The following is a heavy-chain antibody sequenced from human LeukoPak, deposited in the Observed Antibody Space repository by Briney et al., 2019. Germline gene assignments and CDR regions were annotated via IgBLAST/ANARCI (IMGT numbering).Heavy chain of an antibody. Sequence: SETLSLTCTVSGGSISSSSYYWGWIRQPPGKGLEWIGSIYYSGSTYYNPSLKSRVTISVDTSKNQFSLKLSSVTAADTAVYYCARGYYYDSSGYDSAYFDYWGQGTLVTVSS. V-gene: IGHV4-39*01. J-gene: IGHJ4*02. CDR3: ARGYYYDSSGYDSAYFDY. CDR1: GGSISSSSYY. CDR2: IYYSGST. D-gene: IGHD3-22*01.